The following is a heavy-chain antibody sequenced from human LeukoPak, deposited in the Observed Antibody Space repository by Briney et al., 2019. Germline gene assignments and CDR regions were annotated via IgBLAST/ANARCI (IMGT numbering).Heavy chain of an antibody. Sequence: ASVKVFCKVSGYTLKEFSMHWVRQAPGKGLEWMGGFEGDEKVYAQKFQGKIAMTEDTSTDTAYMELSSLRSEDTAVYFCATLDYSGTNPNSWGLGTLVIVSS. CDR2: FEGDEK. D-gene: IGHD1-26*01. V-gene: IGHV1-24*01. CDR1: GYTLKEFS. J-gene: IGHJ5*02. CDR3: ATLDYSGTNPNS.